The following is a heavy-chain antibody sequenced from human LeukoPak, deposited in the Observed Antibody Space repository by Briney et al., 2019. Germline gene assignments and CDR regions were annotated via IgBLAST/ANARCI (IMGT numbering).Heavy chain of an antibody. CDR3: ARDSKAAAGSIDY. Sequence: PSETLSLTCTVSRYSISSGYFWGWIRQPPGRGLEWFGSIYHSGITYYNPSLKSRVTISVDTSKNQFSLKLSSVTAADTAVYYCARDSKAAAGSIDYWGQGTLVTVSS. V-gene: IGHV4-38-2*02. CDR2: IYHSGIT. CDR1: RYSISSGYF. D-gene: IGHD6-13*01. J-gene: IGHJ4*02.